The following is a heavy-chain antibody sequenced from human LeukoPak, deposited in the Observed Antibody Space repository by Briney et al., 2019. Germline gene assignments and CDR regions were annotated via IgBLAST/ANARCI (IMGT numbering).Heavy chain of an antibody. CDR3: ARDYYDSSGYRGYFDY. CDR2: IHPEGNEK. CDR1: GFTFRNFW. D-gene: IGHD3-22*01. V-gene: IGHV3-7*01. J-gene: IGHJ4*02. Sequence: PGGSLRLSCSASGFTFRNFWMMWVRHAPGMGREGGANIHPEGNEKYQVEPGKGRFTISRDNSKSSLFLQMHGLRVEDPAVYYCARDYYDSSGYRGYFDYWGQGTMVTVSS.